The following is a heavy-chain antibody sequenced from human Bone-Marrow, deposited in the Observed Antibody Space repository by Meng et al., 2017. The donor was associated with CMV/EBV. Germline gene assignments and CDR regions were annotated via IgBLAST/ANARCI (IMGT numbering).Heavy chain of an antibody. CDR2: IYHSGSS. J-gene: IGHJ6*01. Sequence: SETLSLTCTVSGVSVRSVDHFWTWVRQSPGKGLEWIGNIYHSGSSNYNPSLKGRVSMSVDTSSNHFSLMLRSVIAADTAVYYCARTQLTGYGRCYYGLDVWGQGTTVTGYS. CDR1: GVSVRSVDHF. V-gene: IGHV4-61*03. CDR3: ARTQLTGYGRCYYGLDV. D-gene: IGHD3-9*01.